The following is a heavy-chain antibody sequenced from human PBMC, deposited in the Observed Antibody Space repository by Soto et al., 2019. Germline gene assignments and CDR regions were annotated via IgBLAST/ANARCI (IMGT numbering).Heavy chain of an antibody. CDR2: INPNSGGT. D-gene: IGHD3-22*01. CDR1: GYTFTGYY. CDR3: ARVRINMIVVEYYFDY. Sequence: GASVKVSCKASGYTFTGYYMHWVRQAPGQGLEWMGWINPNSGGTNYAQKFQGRVTMTRDTSISTAYMELSRLRSDDTAVYYCARVRINMIVVEYYFDYWGQGTLVTVSS. J-gene: IGHJ4*02. V-gene: IGHV1-2*02.